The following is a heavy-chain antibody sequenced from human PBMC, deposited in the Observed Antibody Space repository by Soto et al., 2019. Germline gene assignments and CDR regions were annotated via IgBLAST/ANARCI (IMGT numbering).Heavy chain of an antibody. V-gene: IGHV3-30*18. D-gene: IGHD2-15*01. Sequence: QVHMVGSGGGVVQPGRSLRLSCAASGFTFSNYGMHWVRQAPGKGLEWVAIISNDGSDTIYTDSVKGRFTISRDNSKSTLYLQMNSLSAEDTAVYYCAKACAGGRSCIYFDYWGQGILVTVSS. J-gene: IGHJ4*02. CDR1: GFTFSNYG. CDR2: ISNDGSDT. CDR3: AKACAGGRSCIYFDY.